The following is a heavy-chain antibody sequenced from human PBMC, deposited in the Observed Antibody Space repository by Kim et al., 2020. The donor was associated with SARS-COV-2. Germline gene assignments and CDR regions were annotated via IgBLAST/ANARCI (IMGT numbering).Heavy chain of an antibody. V-gene: IGHV3-23*01. Sequence: KGRFTISRDNSKNTLYLQMNSLRAEATAVYYCAKNAYDIVVVVAANYFDYWGQGTLVTVSS. CDR3: AKNAYDIVVVVAANYFDY. J-gene: IGHJ4*02. D-gene: IGHD2-15*01.